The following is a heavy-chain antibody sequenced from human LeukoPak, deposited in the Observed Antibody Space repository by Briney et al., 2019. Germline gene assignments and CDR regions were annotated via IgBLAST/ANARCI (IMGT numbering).Heavy chain of an antibody. J-gene: IGHJ4*01. CDR2: ISGSAGLT. Sequence: PGGSLRLSGVASGFTLRTFAMSWVRQAPGEGLEWVSAISGSAGLTYYADAVRCRFTVSRDLSTNAVFLQMDRLRAGDTAVYYCAKEYSGYDFDCWGQGTLVPVSS. V-gene: IGHV3-23*01. D-gene: IGHD5-12*01. CDR1: GFTLRTFA. CDR3: AKEYSGYDFDC.